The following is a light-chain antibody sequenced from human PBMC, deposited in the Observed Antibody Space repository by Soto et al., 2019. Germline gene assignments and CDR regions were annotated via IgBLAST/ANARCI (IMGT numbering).Light chain of an antibody. CDR1: QGINNY. CDR3: QQVNSYPIT. J-gene: IGKJ5*01. CDR2: AAS. Sequence: DIQLTQSPSFLSASVGDRVTITCRASQGINNYLAWYQQKAGKAPKLLIYAASTLPSGVPSRFSGSGSGTEFTLRISSLQPEDFATYYCQQVNSYPITFGQGTRLEIK. V-gene: IGKV1-9*01.